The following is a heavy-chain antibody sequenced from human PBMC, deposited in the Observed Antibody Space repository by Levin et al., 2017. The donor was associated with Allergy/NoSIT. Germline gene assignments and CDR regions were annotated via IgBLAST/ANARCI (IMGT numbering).Heavy chain of an antibody. D-gene: IGHD2-2*01. Sequence: SCAASGFTLNTYAMHWVRQAPGKGLEWMAVLSSDGANKYYADSVTGRFTISRDTSKNTVYLQMNSLRTEDTAVYYCTKDRYCTSSSCPTDYWGQGTLVTVSS. CDR3: TKDRYCTSSSCPTDY. CDR2: LSSDGANK. V-gene: IGHV3-30*04. CDR1: GFTLNTYA. J-gene: IGHJ4*02.